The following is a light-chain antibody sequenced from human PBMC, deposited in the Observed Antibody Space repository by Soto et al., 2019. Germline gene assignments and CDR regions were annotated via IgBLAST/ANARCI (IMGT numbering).Light chain of an antibody. V-gene: IGKV3-20*01. J-gene: IGKJ1*01. CDR3: QQYGSSPWT. Sequence: EVVLTQSPGTLSLSPGERATLSCRASQTGSNSYLAWYQQKSAQAPRLLIYGVSTRATGIPDRFSGSGSGTDFTLTISRLEPEDFAVYYCQQYGSSPWTFGQGTKVDIK. CDR1: QTGSNSY. CDR2: GVS.